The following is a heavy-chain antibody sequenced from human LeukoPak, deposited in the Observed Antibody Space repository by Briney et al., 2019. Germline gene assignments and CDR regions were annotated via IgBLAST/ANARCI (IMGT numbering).Heavy chain of an antibody. CDR1: GFTSSSYG. J-gene: IGHJ4*02. CDR3: AKDYYGSGSYPYYFDY. CDR2: ISYDGSNK. V-gene: IGHV3-30*18. D-gene: IGHD3-10*01. Sequence: GRSLRLSCAASGFTSSSYGMHWVRQAPGKGLEWVAVISYDGSNKYYADSVKGRFTISRDNSKNTLYLQMNSLRAEDTAVYYCAKDYYGSGSYPYYFDYWGQGTLVTVSS.